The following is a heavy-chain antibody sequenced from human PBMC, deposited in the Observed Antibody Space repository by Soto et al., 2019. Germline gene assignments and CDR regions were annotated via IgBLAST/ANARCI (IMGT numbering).Heavy chain of an antibody. CDR3: ARPLWRDDYNWGYFDL. J-gene: IGHJ2*01. V-gene: IGHV3-30-3*01. Sequence: GGSLRLSWAASGFTFCNYAMHWVRQAQGSGLEWVAVISYDGSNKYYADSVKGRFTISRDNSKNTLYLQMNSLRAEDTAVYYCARPLWRDDYNWGYFDLWGRGTLVTVSS. CDR1: GFTFCNYA. D-gene: IGHD4-4*01. CDR2: ISYDGSNK.